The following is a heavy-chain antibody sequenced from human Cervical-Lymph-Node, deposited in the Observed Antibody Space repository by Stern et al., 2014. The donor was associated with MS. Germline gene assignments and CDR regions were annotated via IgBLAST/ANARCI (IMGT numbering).Heavy chain of an antibody. CDR2: IYHSGTT. D-gene: IGHD1-26*01. J-gene: IGHJ5*02. CDR1: GDSISSGGYY. Sequence: VQLQESGPGLVKPSQNLSLTCTVSGDSISSGGYYWSWLRQHPGKGLEWIGYIYHSGTTYYNPSLKSRVSISVDTSKNQFSLKLRSVTAADTAVYYCARDVGREDWFDPWGQGTLVTVSS. CDR3: ARDVGREDWFDP. V-gene: IGHV4-31*03.